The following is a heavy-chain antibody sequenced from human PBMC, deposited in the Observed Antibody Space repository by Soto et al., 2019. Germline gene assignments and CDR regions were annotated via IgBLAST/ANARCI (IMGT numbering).Heavy chain of an antibody. Sequence: QVQLVQSGAAVKKPGASVKVSCKASGYTFTSYAMHWVREAPGQRLEWMGWINAGNGNTKYSQKFQGRVTITRDTSASTAYMELSSLRSEDTAVYYCARGLGLYYFDYWGQGTLVTVSS. CDR2: INAGNGNT. CDR1: GYTFTSYA. V-gene: IGHV1-3*01. CDR3: ARGLGLYYFDY. D-gene: IGHD1-26*01. J-gene: IGHJ4*02.